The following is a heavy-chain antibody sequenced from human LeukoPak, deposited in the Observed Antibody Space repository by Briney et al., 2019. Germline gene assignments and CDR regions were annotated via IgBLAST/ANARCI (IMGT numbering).Heavy chain of an antibody. CDR3: ARDTYYDFWSGFNSHY. CDR1: GYTFTSYG. J-gene: IGHJ4*02. D-gene: IGHD3-3*01. CDR2: ISAYNGNT. V-gene: IGHV1-18*01. Sequence: ASVKVSCKASGYTFTSYGISWVRQAPGQGLEWMGWISAYNGNTNYAQKLQGRVTMTTDTSTSTAYMELRSLRSDDTAVYYCARDTYYDFWSGFNSHYWGQGTLVTVSS.